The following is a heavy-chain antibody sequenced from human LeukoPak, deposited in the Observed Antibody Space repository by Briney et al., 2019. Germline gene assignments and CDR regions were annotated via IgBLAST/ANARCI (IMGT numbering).Heavy chain of an antibody. CDR3: AKRGVVIRVILVGFHKEAYYFDS. CDR2: ISGSGGGT. CDR1: GITLSNYG. Sequence: GGSLRLSCAVSGITLSNYGMSWVRQAPGKGLEWVAGISGSGGGTHYADSVKSRFTISRDNPKNTLHLQMNSLRAEDTAVYFCAKRGVVIRVILVGFHKEAYYFDSWGQGALVTVSS. V-gene: IGHV3-23*01. J-gene: IGHJ4*02. D-gene: IGHD3-22*01.